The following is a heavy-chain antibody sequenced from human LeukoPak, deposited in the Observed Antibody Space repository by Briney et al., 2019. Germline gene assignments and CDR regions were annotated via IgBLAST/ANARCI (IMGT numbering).Heavy chain of an antibody. CDR3: GRDWKLDY. D-gene: IGHD1-1*01. V-gene: IGHV3-23*01. J-gene: IGHJ4*02. CDR1: GFTFNNYA. CDR2: IGDNGGDT. Sequence: PGGSLRLSCAASGFTFNNYAMSWVRQAPGKGLEWVSAIGDNGGDTKYAVSVKGRFTISRDNSRSALYLQMNTLRVEDTAIYYCGRDWKLDYWGQGTLATVSS.